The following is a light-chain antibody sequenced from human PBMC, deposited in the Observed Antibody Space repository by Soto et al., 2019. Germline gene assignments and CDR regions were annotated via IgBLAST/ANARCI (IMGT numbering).Light chain of an antibody. V-gene: IGKV1-17*01. CDR1: QGIRND. Sequence: IQMAQSPSSLSASVGDIVTITCRASQGIRNDLDWFQQKPGKAPKLLIYAASTLQSGVPSRFSGSGSGTEFTLTISSLQPEDFATYYCQQLNSYPLTFGQGTRLEI. J-gene: IGKJ5*01. CDR3: QQLNSYPLT. CDR2: AAS.